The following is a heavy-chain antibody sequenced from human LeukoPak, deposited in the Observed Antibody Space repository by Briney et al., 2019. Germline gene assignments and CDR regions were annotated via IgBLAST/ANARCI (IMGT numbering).Heavy chain of an antibody. CDR2: IKSKTDGGTT. J-gene: IGHJ6*03. CDR3: TTDPELELEDYYYYYMDV. V-gene: IGHV3-15*01. D-gene: IGHD1-7*01. Sequence: GGSLRLSCAASGFTFSNAWMSWVRQAPGKGLEWVGRIKSKTDGGTTDYAAPMKGRFTISRDDSKNTLYLQMNSLKTEDTAVYYCTTDPELELEDYYYYYMDVWGKGTTVTVSS. CDR1: GFTFSNAW.